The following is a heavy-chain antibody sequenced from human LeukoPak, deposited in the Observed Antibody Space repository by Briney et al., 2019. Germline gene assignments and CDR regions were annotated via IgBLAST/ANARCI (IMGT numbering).Heavy chain of an antibody. CDR3: ARTYCGGDCYYTYFDY. CDR2: IYAGNSDA. CDR1: GYPFTTSW. J-gene: IGHJ4*02. D-gene: IGHD2-21*02. Sequence: GESLRISCQGFGYPFTTSWIGWVRQLPGKGLEWTAIIYAGNSDAKYSPSFQGQVSISTDRSISTAYLQWSSLKASDTAMYYCARTYCGGDCYYTYFDYWGQGTLVTVSS. V-gene: IGHV5-51*01.